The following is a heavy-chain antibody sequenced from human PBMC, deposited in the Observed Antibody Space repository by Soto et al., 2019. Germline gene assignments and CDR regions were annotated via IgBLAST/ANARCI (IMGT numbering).Heavy chain of an antibody. D-gene: IGHD3-22*01. CDR1: GYTFTSYG. CDR2: ISAYNGTT. CDR3: ARERGLPYYYDSSGSGMDV. J-gene: IGHJ6*02. Sequence: QVQLVQSGAEVKKPGASVKVSCKASGYTFTSYGISWVRQAPGQGLEWMGWISAYNGTTNYAQKLQGRVTMTTYTSTSTAYMELRSLRSDDTAVYYCARERGLPYYYDSSGSGMDVWGQGTTVTVSS. V-gene: IGHV1-18*01.